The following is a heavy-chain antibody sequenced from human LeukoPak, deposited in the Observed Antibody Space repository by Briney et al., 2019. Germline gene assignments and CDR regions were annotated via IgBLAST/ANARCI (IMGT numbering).Heavy chain of an antibody. CDR3: VRPSIDGYGDCGY. Sequence: GGSLRLSCAASGFTFTFYSMNWVRQAPGKGLEWISSISSLGRSYKYYADSVKGRFTISRDDAENSLYLQMDSLRADDTAVYYCVRPSIDGYGDCGYWGQGTLVTVSS. CDR1: GFTFTFYS. CDR2: ISSLGRSYK. J-gene: IGHJ4*02. D-gene: IGHD4-17*01. V-gene: IGHV3-21*01.